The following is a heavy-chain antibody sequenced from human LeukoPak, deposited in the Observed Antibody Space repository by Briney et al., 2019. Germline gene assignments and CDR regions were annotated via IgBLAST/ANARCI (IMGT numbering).Heavy chain of an antibody. CDR1: GGSISSHY. D-gene: IGHD2-2*02. CDR3: ARNRGWGYCSSTSCYTSGLRHYYYYGMDV. CDR2: IYYSGST. Sequence: SETLSLTCTVSGGSISSHYWSWIRQPPGKGLEWIGYIYYSGSTNYNPSLKSRVTISVDTSKNQFSLKLSSVTAADTAVYYCARNRGWGYCSSTSCYTSGLRHYYYYGMDVWGQGTTVTVSS. J-gene: IGHJ6*02. V-gene: IGHV4-59*11.